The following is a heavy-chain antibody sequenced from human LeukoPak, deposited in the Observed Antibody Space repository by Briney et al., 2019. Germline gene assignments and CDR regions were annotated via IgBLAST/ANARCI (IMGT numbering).Heavy chain of an antibody. CDR2: IYYSGST. D-gene: IGHD2-21*01. V-gene: IGHV4-28*01. J-gene: IGHJ3*02. CDR1: GYSISSSNW. Sequence: SETLSLTCAVSGYSISSSNWWGWIRQPPGKGLEWIGYIYYSGSTYYNPSLKSRVTMSVDTSKNQFSLKLSSVTAVDTAVYYCARSLDCGGDCFNDAFDIWGRGTMVTVSS. CDR3: ARSLDCGGDCFNDAFDI.